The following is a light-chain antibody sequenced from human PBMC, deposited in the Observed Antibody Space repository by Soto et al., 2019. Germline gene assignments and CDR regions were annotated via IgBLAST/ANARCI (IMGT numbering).Light chain of an antibody. Sequence: EFVLTQSPGTLSLSPGERATLSCRASQTVRNNYLAWYQQKPGQAPRLLIYDASSRATGIPDRFSGSGSGTDFTLTISSLQAEDVAVYYCQQYYSTPRTFGQGTKVDIK. CDR3: QQYYSTPRT. V-gene: IGKV3-20*01. J-gene: IGKJ1*01. CDR1: QTVRNNY. CDR2: DAS.